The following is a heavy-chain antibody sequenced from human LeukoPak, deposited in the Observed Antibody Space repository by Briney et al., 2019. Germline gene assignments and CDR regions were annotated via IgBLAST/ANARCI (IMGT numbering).Heavy chain of an antibody. CDR1: GFTFSSYS. V-gene: IGHV3-48*01. Sequence: PGGSLRLSCAASGFTFSSYSMNWVRQAPGKGLEWVSYISSSSSTIYYADSVKGRSTISRDNAKNSLYLQMNSLRAEDTAVYYCARSHLPQLGQKYYDYWGQGTLVTVSS. CDR2: ISSSSSTI. J-gene: IGHJ4*02. D-gene: IGHD3-10*01. CDR3: ARSHLPQLGQKYYDY.